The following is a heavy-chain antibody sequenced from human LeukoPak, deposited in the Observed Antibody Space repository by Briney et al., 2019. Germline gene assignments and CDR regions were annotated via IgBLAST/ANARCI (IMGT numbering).Heavy chain of an antibody. CDR2: MNPVSGKA. D-gene: IGHD1/OR15-1a*01. CDR1: GYTFTSYY. V-gene: IGHV1-8*02. CDR3: ARAPMGTAPLY. J-gene: IGHJ4*02. Sequence: ASVKVSCKASGYTFTSYYMHWVRQAPRQGLEWMGWMNPVSGKAGSAQKFQGRVTLTRDTSISTAYMEVSSLRFDDTAFYYCARAPMGTAPLYWGQGTLVTVSS.